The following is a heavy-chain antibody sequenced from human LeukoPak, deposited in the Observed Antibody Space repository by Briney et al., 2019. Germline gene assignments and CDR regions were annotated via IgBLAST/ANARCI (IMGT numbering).Heavy chain of an antibody. CDR2: ISSASGSI. J-gene: IGHJ5*02. Sequence: GGSLRLSCAASGFTFSSYSMNWVRQAPGKGLEWVSYISSASGSIYYADSVKGRFTISRDNSKNTLYLQMNSLRAEDTAVYYCARDVRLGPYYYDSSGHRGFDPWGQGTLVTVSS. CDR3: ARDVRLGPYYYDSSGHRGFDP. D-gene: IGHD3-22*01. CDR1: GFTFSSYS. V-gene: IGHV3-48*01.